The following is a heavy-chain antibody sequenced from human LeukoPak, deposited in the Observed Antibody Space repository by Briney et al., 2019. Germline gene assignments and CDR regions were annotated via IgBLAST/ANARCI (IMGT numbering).Heavy chain of an antibody. V-gene: IGHV3-30*18. CDR2: ISYDGSNK. J-gene: IGHJ4*02. Sequence: GRSLRLSCAASGFTLSSYGMHWVRQAPGKGLEWVAVISYDGSNKYYADSVKGRFTISRDNSKNTLYLQMNSLRAEDTAVYYCAKVPMTTVTTSYWGQGTLVIVSS. D-gene: IGHD4-17*01. CDR1: GFTLSSYG. CDR3: AKVPMTTVTTSY.